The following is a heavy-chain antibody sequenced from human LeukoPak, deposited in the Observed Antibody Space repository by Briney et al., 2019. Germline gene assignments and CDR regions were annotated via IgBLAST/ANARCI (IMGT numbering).Heavy chain of an antibody. Sequence: SETLSLTCTVSGGSISSYYRSWIRQSPGKGLECIGYIYYSGTNYNPSLKSRVTISLDTSNNQFSLKLNSVTAADTAVYYCARGQVYFDYWGQGTLVTVSS. J-gene: IGHJ4*02. CDR1: GGSISSYY. CDR2: IYYSGT. CDR3: ARGQVYFDY. V-gene: IGHV4-59*01.